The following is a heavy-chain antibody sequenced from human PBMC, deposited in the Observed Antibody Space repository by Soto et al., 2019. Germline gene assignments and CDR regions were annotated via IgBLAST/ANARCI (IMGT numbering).Heavy chain of an antibody. CDR3: TSPYYYDSSGFLRRWFDP. CDR2: IRSKANSYAT. CDR1: GFTFSGSA. Sequence: GGSLRLSCAASGFTFSGSAMHWVRQASGKGLEWVGRIRSKANSYATAYAASVKGRFTISRDDSKNTAYLQMNSLKTEDTAVYYCTSPYYYDSSGFLRRWFDPWGQGTLVTVSS. D-gene: IGHD3-22*01. J-gene: IGHJ5*02. V-gene: IGHV3-73*01.